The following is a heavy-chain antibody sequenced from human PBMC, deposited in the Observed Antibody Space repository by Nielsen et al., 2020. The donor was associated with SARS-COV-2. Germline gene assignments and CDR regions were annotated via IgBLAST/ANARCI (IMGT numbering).Heavy chain of an antibody. CDR3: ASGGQWLVRPYYYYYGMDV. CDR2: IYTSGST. Sequence: SVTLSLTCTVSGGSISSGSYYWSWIRQPAGKGLEWIGRIYTSGSTNYNPSLKSRVTISVDTSKNQFSLKLSSVTAADTAVYYCASGGQWLVRPYYYYYGMDVWGQGTTVTVSS. D-gene: IGHD6-19*01. J-gene: IGHJ6*02. V-gene: IGHV4-61*02. CDR1: GGSISSGSYY.